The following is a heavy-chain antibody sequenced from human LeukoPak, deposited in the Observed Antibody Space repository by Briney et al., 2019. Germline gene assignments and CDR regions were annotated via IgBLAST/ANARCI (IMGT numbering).Heavy chain of an antibody. Sequence: ASVKVSCKASGYTFTDLYIHWVRQAPGQGLGWMGFIRSNTGGTSYAQRFQGRVTMTRDTSISTAYMELSGLTSDDTAVYFCARHNYDFDFDYWGQGTLVTVSS. CDR2: IRSNTGGT. J-gene: IGHJ4*02. CDR3: ARHNYDFDFDY. V-gene: IGHV1-2*02. D-gene: IGHD4-11*01. CDR1: GYTFTDLY.